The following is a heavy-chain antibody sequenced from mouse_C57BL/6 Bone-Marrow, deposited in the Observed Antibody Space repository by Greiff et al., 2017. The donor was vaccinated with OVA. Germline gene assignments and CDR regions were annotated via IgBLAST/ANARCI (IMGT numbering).Heavy chain of an antibody. Sequence: EVMLVESGGGLVKPGGSLKLSCAASGFTFSSYAMSWVRQTPEKRLEWVATISDGGSYTYYPDNVKGRFTISRDNAKNNLYLQMSHLKSEDTAMYYCARDDGFLYWYFDVWGTGTTVTVSS. J-gene: IGHJ1*03. V-gene: IGHV5-4*01. CDR3: ARDDGFLYWYFDV. D-gene: IGHD2-3*01. CDR1: GFTFSSYA. CDR2: ISDGGSYT.